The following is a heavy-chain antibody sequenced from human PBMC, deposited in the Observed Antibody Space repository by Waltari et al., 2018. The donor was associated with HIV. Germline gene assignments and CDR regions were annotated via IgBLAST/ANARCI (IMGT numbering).Heavy chain of an antibody. Sequence: QITLKESGPTLVKPTQTLTLTCTFSGFSLSTSGVGVGWIRQPPGKALEWLALIYWNDDKRYSPSLKSRLTITKDTSKNQVVLTMTNMDPVDTATYYCAHRRPLEMATSKLDYYYYGMDVWGQGTTVTVSS. D-gene: IGHD5-12*01. CDR3: AHRRPLEMATSKLDYYYYGMDV. CDR1: GFSLSTSGVG. CDR2: IYWNDDK. V-gene: IGHV2-5*01. J-gene: IGHJ6*02.